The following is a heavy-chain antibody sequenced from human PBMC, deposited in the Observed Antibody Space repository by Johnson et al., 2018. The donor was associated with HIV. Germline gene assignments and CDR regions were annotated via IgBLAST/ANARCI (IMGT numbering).Heavy chain of an antibody. J-gene: IGHJ3*02. Sequence: MLLVESGGGLVQPGRSLRLSCVVSGFTFDDYGMSWVRQAPGKGLEWVSGINWNGGSTGYADSVKGRFTISRDNSKNTLYLKRNSLRAEDTAVYYCAKVGGTTILRDAFDIWGQGTMVTVSS. CDR1: GFTFDDYG. CDR2: INWNGGST. V-gene: IGHV3-20*04. CDR3: AKVGGTTILRDAFDI. D-gene: IGHD1-1*01.